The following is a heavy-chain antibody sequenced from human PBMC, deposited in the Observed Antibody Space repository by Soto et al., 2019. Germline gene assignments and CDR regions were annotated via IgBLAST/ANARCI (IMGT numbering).Heavy chain of an antibody. J-gene: IGHJ4*02. Sequence: SQTLSLTCTISGDSVSSNSAAWSWIRQSPSRGLEWLGRTYYKSKWHNNYAVSVKSRITINPDTSKNQFSLQLKSVTPEDTAVYYCAGGTDYPDYWGQGTLVTVSS. CDR1: GDSVSSNSAA. CDR3: AGGTDYPDY. V-gene: IGHV6-1*01. D-gene: IGHD4-17*01. CDR2: TYYKSKWHN.